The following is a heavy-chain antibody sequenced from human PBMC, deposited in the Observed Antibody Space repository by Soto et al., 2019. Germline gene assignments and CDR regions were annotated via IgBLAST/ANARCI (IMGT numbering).Heavy chain of an antibody. D-gene: IGHD3-22*01. CDR2: IANDGSNE. CDR3: AKDFSGLPQWFCDY. CDR1: GFSFTNYG. Sequence: GGSLRLSCAVSGFSFTNYGMHWVRQAPGKGLEWVAVIANDGSNEHYADSVKGRFTISRDNSTNTLHLQMNSLRPDDTAVYYCAKDFSGLPQWFCDYWGQGTLVTVSS. V-gene: IGHV3-30*18. J-gene: IGHJ4*02.